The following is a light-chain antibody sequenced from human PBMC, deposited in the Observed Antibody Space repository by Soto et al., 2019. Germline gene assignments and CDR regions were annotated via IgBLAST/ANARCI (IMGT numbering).Light chain of an antibody. V-gene: IGKV1-12*01. CDR1: QDIDSW. CDR2: AAI. J-gene: IGKJ4*02. CDR3: QQGNSFPLT. Sequence: DIQMTQSPSSVSASIGDRVTITCRASQDIDSWLAWFQQKPAEAPRLLIYAAISLHSGVPSRFSGAGSGTDFSLTISSLQPEDFATYFCQQGNSFPLTFGGGTKVEIK.